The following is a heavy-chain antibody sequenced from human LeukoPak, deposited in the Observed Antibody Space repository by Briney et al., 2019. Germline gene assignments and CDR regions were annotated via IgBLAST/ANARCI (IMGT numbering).Heavy chain of an antibody. CDR1: GFSLTTYA. Sequence: GGSLRLSCAASGFSLTTYAMGWVRQAPGKGLEWVSVISDRGGSTYYADSVKGRFTISRDNSKNTLYLQMNSLRAEDTAVYYCAKPWSSSGWMYYYYMDVWGKGTTVTVSS. CDR3: AKPWSSSGWMYYYYMDV. V-gene: IGHV3-23*01. CDR2: ISDRGGST. D-gene: IGHD6-19*01. J-gene: IGHJ6*03.